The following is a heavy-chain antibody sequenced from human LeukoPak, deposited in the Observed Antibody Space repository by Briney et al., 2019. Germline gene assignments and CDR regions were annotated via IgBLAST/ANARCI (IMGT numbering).Heavy chain of an antibody. CDR1: GFTFSSYS. CDR2: ISSSSSTI. Sequence: GGSLRLSCAASGFTFSSYSMNWVRQAPGKGLEWVSYISSSSSTIYYADSVKGRFTISRDNSKNTLYLQMNSLRAEDTAVYYCARSPSERDYWGQGTLVTVSS. J-gene: IGHJ4*02. V-gene: IGHV3-48*01. D-gene: IGHD1-1*01. CDR3: ARSPSERDY.